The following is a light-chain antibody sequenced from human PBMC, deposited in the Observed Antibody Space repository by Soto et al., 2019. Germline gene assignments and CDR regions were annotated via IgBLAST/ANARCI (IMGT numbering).Light chain of an antibody. V-gene: IGLV2-14*01. CDR1: SSDVGGYNY. Sequence: QSVLTQPASVSGSPGQSITISCTGTSSDVGGYNYVSWYQQHPGKAPKFMIYDVSNRPLGVSNRFSGSKSGNTAPLTISGLQAEEEADYYCCSYTTSNTRQIVFGTVAKVTV. CDR2: DVS. J-gene: IGLJ1*01. CDR3: CSYTTSNTRQIV.